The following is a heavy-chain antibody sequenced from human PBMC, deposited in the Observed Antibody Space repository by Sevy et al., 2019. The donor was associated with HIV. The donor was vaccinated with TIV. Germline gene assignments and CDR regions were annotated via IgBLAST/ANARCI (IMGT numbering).Heavy chain of an antibody. CDR2: IWFDGSNT. Sequence: GGSLRLSCAASGFTFSSFGMHWVRQAPGKGLEWLAVIWFDGSNTYYSDSVKGRFTTSSDIAKNTLHLQMTSLRAEDTAVYYGARDLEFYDYGDYGPAFMPDFWGHGTLVTVSS. J-gene: IGHJ4*01. V-gene: IGHV3-33*01. CDR1: GFTFSSFG. CDR3: ARDLEFYDYGDYGPAFMPDF. D-gene: IGHD4-17*01.